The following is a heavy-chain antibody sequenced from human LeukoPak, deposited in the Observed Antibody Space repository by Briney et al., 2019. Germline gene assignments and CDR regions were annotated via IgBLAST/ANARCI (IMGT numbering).Heavy chain of an antibody. CDR3: ATPNVLRFLEGRGYYYYYMDV. Sequence: ASVKVSCKASGYTFTGYYMHWVRQAPGQGLEWMGWINPNSGGTNYAQKFQGRVTMTRDTSISTAYMELSRLRSDDTAVYYCATPNVLRFLEGRGYYYYYMDVWGKGTTVTVSS. CDR1: GYTFTGYY. J-gene: IGHJ6*03. CDR2: INPNSGGT. D-gene: IGHD3-3*01. V-gene: IGHV1-2*02.